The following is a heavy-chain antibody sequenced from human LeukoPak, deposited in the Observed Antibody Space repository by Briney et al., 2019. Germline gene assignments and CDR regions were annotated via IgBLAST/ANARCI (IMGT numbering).Heavy chain of an antibody. CDR3: ARVDYDSSGYYVNWFDP. CDR1: GYTFTGHY. CDR2: INPNSGGT. J-gene: IGHJ5*02. Sequence: ASVKVSCKASGYTFTGHYMHWVRQAPGQGLEWMGWINPNSGGTNYAQKFQGRVTMTRDTSISTAYMELSRLRSDDTAVYYCARVDYDSSGYYVNWFDPWGQGTLVTVSS. V-gene: IGHV1-2*02. D-gene: IGHD3-22*01.